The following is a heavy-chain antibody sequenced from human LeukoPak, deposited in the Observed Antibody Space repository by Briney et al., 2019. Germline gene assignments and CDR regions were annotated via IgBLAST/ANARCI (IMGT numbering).Heavy chain of an antibody. D-gene: IGHD6-13*01. CDR1: GFTFSSYS. CDR3: ARETPDSSSWTVFDY. Sequence: GGSLRLSCAASGFTFSSYSMNWVRQAPGKGLEWVSSISSSSSYIYYADSVKGRFTISRDNAKNSLYLQMNSLRVEDTAVYYCARETPDSSSWTVFDYWGQGTLVTVSP. V-gene: IGHV3-21*01. J-gene: IGHJ4*02. CDR2: ISSSSSYI.